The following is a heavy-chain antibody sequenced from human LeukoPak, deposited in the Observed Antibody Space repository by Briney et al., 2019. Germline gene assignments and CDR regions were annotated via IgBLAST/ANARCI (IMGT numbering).Heavy chain of an antibody. CDR1: GGSISTYS. Sequence: SETLSLTCTVSGGSISTYSWSWIRQPPGKGLEWIGYIYYSGNTNYNPSLKNRVTMSVDTSKNQFSLKLSSVTAADTAVYYCARGAGGIIGYYYYYMDVWGKGTTVTVSS. CDR3: ARGAGGIIGYYYYYMDV. CDR2: IYYSGNT. V-gene: IGHV4-59*12. D-gene: IGHD3-16*02. J-gene: IGHJ6*03.